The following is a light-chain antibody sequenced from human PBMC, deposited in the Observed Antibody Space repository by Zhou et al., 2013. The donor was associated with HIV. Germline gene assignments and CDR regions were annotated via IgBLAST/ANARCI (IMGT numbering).Light chain of an antibody. CDR3: QQSYSTVS. CDR2: SAS. J-gene: IGKJ2*03. CDR1: QGISNS. V-gene: IGKV1-39*01. Sequence: DIQMTQSPSSLSASVGDRVTITCRASQGISNSLAWYQQKPGKAPKLLIYSASNLQSGVPSRFSGSGSGTDFALTISSLQPEDFATYYCQQSYSTVSFGQGTKLEIK.